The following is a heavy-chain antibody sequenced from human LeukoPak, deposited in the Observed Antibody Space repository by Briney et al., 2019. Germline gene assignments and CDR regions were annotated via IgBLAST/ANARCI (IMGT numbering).Heavy chain of an antibody. Sequence: ASVKVSCKASGYTFTSYYIHWVRQAPGQGLEWMGIIYPGGGSTSYAQKFQGRVTMTRDMSTSTAYMELSSLRSEDTAVYYCARDNAFDYWGQGTLVTVSS. CDR2: IYPGGGST. D-gene: IGHD2-8*01. V-gene: IGHV1-46*01. CDR1: GYTFTSYY. J-gene: IGHJ4*02. CDR3: ARDNAFDY.